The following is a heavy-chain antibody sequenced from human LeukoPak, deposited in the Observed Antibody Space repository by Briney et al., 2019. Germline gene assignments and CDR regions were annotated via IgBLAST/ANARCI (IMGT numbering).Heavy chain of an antibody. D-gene: IGHD6-19*01. J-gene: IGHJ3*02. Sequence: QPGRSLRLSCAASGFTFSSYGMHWVRQAPGKGLEWVSYISSSGSTIYYADSVKGRFTISRDNAKNSLYLQMNSLRAEDTAVYYCAREDSIDSSGWYTAFDIWGQGTMVTVSS. CDR1: GFTFSSYG. CDR3: AREDSIDSSGWYTAFDI. V-gene: IGHV3-48*04. CDR2: ISSSGSTI.